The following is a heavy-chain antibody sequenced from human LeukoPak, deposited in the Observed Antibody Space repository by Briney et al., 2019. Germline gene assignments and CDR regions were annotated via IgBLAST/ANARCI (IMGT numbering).Heavy chain of an antibody. CDR1: GFTFSSYE. V-gene: IGHV3-48*03. J-gene: IGHJ6*02. CDR3: ARRLPYYGMDV. CDR2: ISTSGSTI. Sequence: PGGSLRLSCAASGFTFSSYEMNWVRQAPGKGLEWVSYISTSGSTIYYADSVGGRFTVSRDNAKNSVYLQMNSLRAEDTAVYYCARRLPYYGMDVWGQGTTVTVSS.